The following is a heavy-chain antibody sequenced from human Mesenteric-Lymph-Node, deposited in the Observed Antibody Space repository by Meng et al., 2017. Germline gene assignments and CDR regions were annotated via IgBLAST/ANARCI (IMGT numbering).Heavy chain of an antibody. CDR3: ARDSGSYYEGL. CDR1: GGSVSSGSYY. J-gene: IGHJ4*02. V-gene: IGHV4-61*01. CDR2: IYYSGST. D-gene: IGHD1-26*01. Sequence: QVQLQESGPGLVRPSETLSLTCTVSGGSVSSGSYYWSWIRQPPGKGLEWIGYIYYSGSTNYNPSLKSRVTISVDTSKNQFSLKLSSATAADTAVYYCARDSGSYYEGLWGQGTLVTVSS.